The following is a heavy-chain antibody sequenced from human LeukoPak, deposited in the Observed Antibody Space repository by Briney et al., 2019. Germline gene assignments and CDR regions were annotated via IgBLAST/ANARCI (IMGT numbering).Heavy chain of an antibody. J-gene: IGHJ4*02. CDR3: ARDRAYSSFDY. D-gene: IGHD5-18*01. CDR2: INPDDSAK. V-gene: IGHV3-7*01. CDR1: GFTFDNSW. Sequence: GGSLRLSCAASGFTFDNSWMNWVRQAPGKGLEWVASINPDDSAKYYVDSVWGRFTISRDNAKNSLYLQMSSLRAEDTAVYYCARDRAYSSFDYWGQGTLVTVSS.